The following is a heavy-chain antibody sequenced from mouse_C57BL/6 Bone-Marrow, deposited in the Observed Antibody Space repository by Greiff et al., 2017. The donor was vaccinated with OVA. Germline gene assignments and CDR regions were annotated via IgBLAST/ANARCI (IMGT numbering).Heavy chain of an antibody. CDR3: ARRGYYGSSSWFAY. CDR2: INPSSGYT. D-gene: IGHD1-1*01. J-gene: IGHJ3*01. Sequence: VMLVESGAELAKPGASVKLSCKASGYTFTSYWMHWVKQRPGQGLEWIGYINPSSGYTKYNQKFKGKATLTADKSSSTAYMQLSSLTYEDSAVYYCARRGYYGSSSWFAYWGQGTLVTVSA. CDR1: GYTFTSYW. V-gene: IGHV1-7*01.